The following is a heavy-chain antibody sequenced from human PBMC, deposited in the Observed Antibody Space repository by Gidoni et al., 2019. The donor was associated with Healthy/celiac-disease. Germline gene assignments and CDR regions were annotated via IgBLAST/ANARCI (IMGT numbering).Heavy chain of an antibody. CDR2: INHSGST. V-gene: IGHV4-34*01. CDR1: GGSFSGYY. Sequence: QVQLQQWGAGLLKPSETLSLTCAVYGGSFSGYYWSWIRQPPGQGLEWIGEINHSGSTNYKPSLKSRVTISVETSKNQFSLKLSSVTAADTAVYYCARRFVVVVTANPGAFDIWGQGTMVTVSS. D-gene: IGHD2-21*02. CDR3: ARRFVVVVTANPGAFDI. J-gene: IGHJ3*02.